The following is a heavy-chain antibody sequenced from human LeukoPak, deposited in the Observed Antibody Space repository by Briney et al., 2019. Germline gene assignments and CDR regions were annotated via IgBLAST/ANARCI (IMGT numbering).Heavy chain of an antibody. D-gene: IGHD3-16*01. CDR1: GGSISSGGYY. V-gene: IGHV4-31*03. CDR2: IYYSGST. J-gene: IGHJ4*02. Sequence: SETLSLTCTVSGGSISSGGYYWSWIRQHPGKGLEWIGYIYYSGSTYYNPSLKSRVTISVDTSKNRLSLKLSSVTAADTAVYYCARVRGESVAETFDYWGQGTLVTVSS. CDR3: ARVRGESVAETFDY.